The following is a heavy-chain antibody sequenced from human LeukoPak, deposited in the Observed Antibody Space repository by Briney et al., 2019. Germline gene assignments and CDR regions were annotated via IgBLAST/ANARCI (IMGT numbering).Heavy chain of an antibody. V-gene: IGHV4-39*07. CDR2: GDYSGGT. CDR3: AGERGEEYSSGWYKTNYFYN. J-gene: IGHJ4*02. CDR1: GDSFTSVTDY. D-gene: IGHD6-19*01. Sequence: PSETLSLTCTVSGDSFTSVTDYWAWIRQPPGKGLEWIASGDYSGGTYYNPSLESRVAISADMSKNQISLKLTSVTGADTAVYYCAGERGEEYSSGWYKTNYFYNWGQGIRVSVSS.